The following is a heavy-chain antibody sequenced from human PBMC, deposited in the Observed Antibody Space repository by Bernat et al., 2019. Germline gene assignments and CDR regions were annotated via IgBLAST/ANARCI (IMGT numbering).Heavy chain of an antibody. CDR3: ARTVSSLGPWYFDY. V-gene: IGHV3-11*05. Sequence: QVQLVESGGGLVKPGGSLRLSCAASGFTFSDYYMSWIRQAPGKGLDWVSYISSSSSYTNYADSVKGRFTISRDNAENSQHLQMNSLRAEDTAVYYCARTVSSLGPWYFDYWGQGTLVSVSS. D-gene: IGHD2-15*01. J-gene: IGHJ4*02. CDR1: GFTFSDYY. CDR2: ISSSSSYT.